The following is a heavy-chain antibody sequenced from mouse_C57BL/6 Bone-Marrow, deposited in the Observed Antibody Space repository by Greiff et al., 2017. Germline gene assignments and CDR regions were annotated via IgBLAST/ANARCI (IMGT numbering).Heavy chain of an antibody. Sequence: QVPLKESGAELVRPGASVTLSCKASGYTFTDYEMHWVKQTPVHGLEWIGAIDPETGGTAYNQKFKGKAILTAAKSSSTAYMELRSLTSEDSAVYYCTMIKGFAYWGQGTLVTVSA. CDR3: TMIKGFAY. D-gene: IGHD2-4*01. CDR1: GYTFTDYE. J-gene: IGHJ3*01. CDR2: IDPETGGT. V-gene: IGHV1-15*01.